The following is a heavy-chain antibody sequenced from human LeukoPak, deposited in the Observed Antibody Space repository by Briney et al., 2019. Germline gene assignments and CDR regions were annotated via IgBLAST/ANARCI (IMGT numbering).Heavy chain of an antibody. D-gene: IGHD3-10*01. CDR1: GLIFSNYW. V-gene: IGHV3-7*03. J-gene: IGHJ4*02. Sequence: GGSLRLSCAASGLIFSNYWMTWIRQAPGKGLEWVANIKEDGSETYYVDSVKGRFTISRDNDKNTLYLQMNSLRAEDTAVYYCEAYGSVWGQGTLVIVSS. CDR2: IKEDGSET. CDR3: EAYGSV.